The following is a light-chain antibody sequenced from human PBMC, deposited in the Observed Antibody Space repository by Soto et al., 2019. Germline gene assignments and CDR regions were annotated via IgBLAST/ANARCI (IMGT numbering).Light chain of an antibody. Sequence: IVMTQTPESLSLSLAWRSIINCRSVQSVLYNSNNDSYLTWYQQKPGQSPKVLIYWASTRDSGVPDRFSGSGSGTDFTLTISSLQAEDVAVYYCQQYYNIPWTFGQGTKADIK. CDR2: WAS. J-gene: IGKJ1*01. CDR1: QSVLYNSNNDSY. CDR3: QQYYNIPWT. V-gene: IGKV4-1*01.